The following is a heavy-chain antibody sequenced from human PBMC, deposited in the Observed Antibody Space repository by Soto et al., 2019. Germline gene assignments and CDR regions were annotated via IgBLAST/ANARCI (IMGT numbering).Heavy chain of an antibody. J-gene: IGHJ3*02. V-gene: IGHV3-30-3*01. CDR3: AREVRDGTNAFDI. CDR2: ISYDGSNK. CDR1: GFTFSSYA. Sequence: QVQLVESGGGVVQPGRSLRLSSAASGFTFSSYAMHWVRQAPGKGLEWVAVISYDGSNKYYADSVKGRFTISRDNSKNQLYLQMNSLRAEDTAVYYCAREVRDGTNAFDIWGQGTMVTVSS. D-gene: IGHD1-1*01.